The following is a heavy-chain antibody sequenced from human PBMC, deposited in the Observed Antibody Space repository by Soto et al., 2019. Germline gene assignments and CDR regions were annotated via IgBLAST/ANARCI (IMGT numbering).Heavy chain of an antibody. J-gene: IGHJ4*02. D-gene: IGHD4-17*01. Sequence: EVQLLESGGGLVQPGGSLRLSCAASGFAFSSYAMSWVRQAPGKGLEWVSAISGSGGSTYYADSVKGRFTISRDNSKNTLYLQMNSLRAEDTAVYYCAKRGKGTTSNHEFSNWGQGTLVTVSS. CDR2: ISGSGGST. CDR3: AKRGKGTTSNHEFSN. CDR1: GFAFSSYA. V-gene: IGHV3-23*01.